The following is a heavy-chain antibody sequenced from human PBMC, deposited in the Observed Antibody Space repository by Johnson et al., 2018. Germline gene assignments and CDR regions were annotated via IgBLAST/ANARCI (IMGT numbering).Heavy chain of an antibody. CDR2: IWYDGSNK. V-gene: IGHV3-33*01. CDR3: ARAGDRGPPVAQSDYYYHAMDV. D-gene: IGHD7-27*01. Sequence: QVQLVQSGGGVVQPGRSLRLSCAASGFTFRSYGMHWVRQAPVKGLEWVALIWYDGSNKNYADSVKGRFTISRDNSKDTLYLEMNSLRAEDTAVFYCARAGDRGPPVAQSDYYYHAMDVWGQGTTVTVSS. J-gene: IGHJ6*02. CDR1: GFTFRSYG.